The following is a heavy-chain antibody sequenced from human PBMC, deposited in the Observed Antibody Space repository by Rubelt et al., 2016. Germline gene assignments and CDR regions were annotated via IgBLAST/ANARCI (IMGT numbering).Heavy chain of an antibody. Sequence: EVQLVESGGGLVKPGGSLRLSCAASGFTFSNAWMSWVRQAPGKGLEWVGRIKSKTDGGTTDYAAPVKCRFTVSMDDSKNTLYLQMNSLKTEDTAVYYWTTGRSRDDYGDYPIDYWGQGTLVTVSS. J-gene: IGHJ4*02. CDR1: GFTFSNAW. CDR2: IKSKTDGGTT. V-gene: IGHV3-15*01. CDR3: TTGRSRDDYGDYPIDY. D-gene: IGHD4-17*01.